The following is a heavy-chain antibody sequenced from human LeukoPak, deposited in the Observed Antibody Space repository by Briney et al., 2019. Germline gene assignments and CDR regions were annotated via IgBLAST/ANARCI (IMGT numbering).Heavy chain of an antibody. J-gene: IGHJ4*02. CDR3: ARGLRYFDGTGAI. V-gene: IGHV4-34*01. CDR1: GGSFSGYY. Sequence: PSETLSLTCAVYGGSFSGYYWSWIRQPPGKGLEWIGEINHSGSTNYNPSLKSRVTISVDTSKNQFSLKLSSVTAADTVVYYCARGLRYFDGTGAIWGQGTLVTVSS. CDR2: INHSGST. D-gene: IGHD3-9*01.